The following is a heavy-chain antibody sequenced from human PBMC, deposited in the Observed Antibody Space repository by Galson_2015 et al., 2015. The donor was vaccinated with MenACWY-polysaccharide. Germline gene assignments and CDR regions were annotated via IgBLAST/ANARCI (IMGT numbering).Heavy chain of an antibody. J-gene: IGHJ5*02. CDR1: GASISSGSHY. CDR2: MYYTGRS. CDR3: AGIPATETSYCWFDP. Sequence: PLSLTCAVSGASISSGSHYWSWFRQFPGKNLEWIAYMYYTGRSNYNPSLRSRVTISLDMSKNQFSLNLCSVTAADTAVYFCAGIPATETSYCWFDPWGQGTLVTVSS. D-gene: IGHD4-17*01. V-gene: IGHV4-31*11.